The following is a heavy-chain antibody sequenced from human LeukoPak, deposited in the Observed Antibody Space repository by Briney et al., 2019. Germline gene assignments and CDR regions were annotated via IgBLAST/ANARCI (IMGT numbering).Heavy chain of an antibody. J-gene: IGHJ4*02. CDR2: ISGSGDST. Sequence: GGSLRLSCAASGFTFSSYAMSWVRQAPGKGLEWVSVISGSGDSTYYADSVKGRFTISRDNSKNTLYLLMNSPRVEDTAVYFCARDYVFAFDYWSQGTLVTVSS. D-gene: IGHD3-10*02. V-gene: IGHV3-23*01. CDR3: ARDYVFAFDY. CDR1: GFTFSSYA.